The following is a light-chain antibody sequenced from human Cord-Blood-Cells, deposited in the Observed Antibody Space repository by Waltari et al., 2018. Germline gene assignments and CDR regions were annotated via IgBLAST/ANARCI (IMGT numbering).Light chain of an antibody. V-gene: IGKV3-20*01. CDR3: QQYGSSPLT. CDR2: GAS. CDR1: QIVSSSY. Sequence: EIVLTQYPGTLSFSPGERATLSCRASQIVSSSYLAWYQQKPGQAPRLLIYGASSRATGIPDRFSGSGSGTDFTLTISRLEPEDFAVYYCQQYGSSPLTFGQGTKVEIK. J-gene: IGKJ1*01.